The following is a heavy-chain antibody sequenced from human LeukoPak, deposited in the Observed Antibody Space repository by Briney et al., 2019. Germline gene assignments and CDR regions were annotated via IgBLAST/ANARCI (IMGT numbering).Heavy chain of an antibody. CDR3: ARALGYCSSTSCYSGDFDY. Sequence: PSETLSLTCTVSGGSISSYYWSWIRQPPGQGLEWIGYIYYSGSTNYNPSLKSRVTISVDTSKNQFSLKLSSVTAADTAVYYCARALGYCSSTSCYSGDFDYWGQGTLVTVSS. J-gene: IGHJ4*02. D-gene: IGHD2-2*01. CDR1: GGSISSYY. V-gene: IGHV4-59*01. CDR2: IYYSGST.